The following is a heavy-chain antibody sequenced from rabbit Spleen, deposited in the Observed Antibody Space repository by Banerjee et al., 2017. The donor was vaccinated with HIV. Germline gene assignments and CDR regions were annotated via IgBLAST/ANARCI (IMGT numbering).Heavy chain of an antibody. J-gene: IGHJ3*01. D-gene: IGHD1-1*01. CDR2: IDIGSSGFT. CDR3: ARDTSSSFSSYGMDL. Sequence: QSLEESGGDLVKPGASLTLTCTASGFSFSSRYYMCWVRQAPGKGLEWIACIDIGSSGFTYFATWAKGRFTISKPSSTTVTLQMTRLTAADTATYFCARDTSSSFSSYGMDLWGQGTLVTVS. CDR1: GFSFSSRYY. V-gene: IGHV1S40*01.